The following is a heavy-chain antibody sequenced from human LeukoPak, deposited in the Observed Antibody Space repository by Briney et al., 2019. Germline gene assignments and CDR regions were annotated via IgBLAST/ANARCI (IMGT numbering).Heavy chain of an antibody. J-gene: IGHJ4*02. CDR2: IYWNDDK. CDR1: GFSLSTSGVG. Sequence: SGPTLVNPTQTLTLTCTFSGFSLSTSGVGVGWIRQPPGKALEWLALIYWNDDKRYSPSLKSRLTITKDTSKNQVVLTMTHMDPVDTATYYCAHSTSIYDFWSGYYTNFDYWGQGTLVTVSS. D-gene: IGHD3-3*01. V-gene: IGHV2-5*01. CDR3: AHSTSIYDFWSGYYTNFDY.